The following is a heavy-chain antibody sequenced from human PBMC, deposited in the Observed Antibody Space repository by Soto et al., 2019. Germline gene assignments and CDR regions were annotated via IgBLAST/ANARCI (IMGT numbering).Heavy chain of an antibody. Sequence: GESLKISCKGSGYSFTSYWISWVRQMPGKGLEWMGRIDPSDSYTNYSPSFQGHVTISADKSISTAYLQWSSLKASDTAMYYCARHTVTTGDYYYGMDVWGQGTTVTVPS. CDR1: GYSFTSYW. CDR2: IDPSDSYT. V-gene: IGHV5-10-1*01. J-gene: IGHJ6*02. CDR3: ARHTVTTGDYYYGMDV. D-gene: IGHD4-4*01.